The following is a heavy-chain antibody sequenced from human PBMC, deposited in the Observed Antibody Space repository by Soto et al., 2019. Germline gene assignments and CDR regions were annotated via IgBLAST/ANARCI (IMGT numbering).Heavy chain of an antibody. J-gene: IGHJ6*02. V-gene: IGHV3-33*01. Sequence: QVQLVESGGGVVQPGRSLRLSCAGSGFTFSSYGMHWVRQAPGKGLEWVAVRWYDGSNKFYADSVNGRFTISRDNSKNTLYLQMNSLRAEDTAVYYCARPNYYGSGSYFDYYYGMDVWGQGTTVTVSS. D-gene: IGHD3-10*01. CDR1: GFTFSSYG. CDR3: ARPNYYGSGSYFDYYYGMDV. CDR2: RWYDGSNK.